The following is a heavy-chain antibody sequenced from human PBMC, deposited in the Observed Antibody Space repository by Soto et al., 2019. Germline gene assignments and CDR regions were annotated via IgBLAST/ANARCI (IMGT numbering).Heavy chain of an antibody. CDR3: ARVDVSGIWSTGYIDV. J-gene: IGHJ6*03. Sequence: SVQVSCTASGYTFIDYYIHWVRQAPGQGLEWMGWVNPNTGGTNYAQRFQGRVTMTRDTSINTAYMDLSSLRSDDTAVYYCARVDVSGIWSTGYIDVCGKGTSVTVSS. CDR1: GYTFIDYY. V-gene: IGHV1-2*02. D-gene: IGHD3-16*01. CDR2: VNPNTGGT.